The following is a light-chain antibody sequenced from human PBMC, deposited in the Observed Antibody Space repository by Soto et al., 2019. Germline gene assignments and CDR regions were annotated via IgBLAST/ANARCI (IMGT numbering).Light chain of an antibody. Sequence: DVVMTQSPPSLPATLGQPASISCRSSQSLAYSDGNTYLNLFQQRPGQSPRRLIYQVSNRDSGVPDRFSGSGSGTNFTLKISRVEAEDVGIYYCMHGTHSPWTFGQGTKVEIK. J-gene: IGKJ1*01. CDR2: QVS. CDR1: QSLAYSDGNTY. CDR3: MHGTHSPWT. V-gene: IGKV2-30*01.